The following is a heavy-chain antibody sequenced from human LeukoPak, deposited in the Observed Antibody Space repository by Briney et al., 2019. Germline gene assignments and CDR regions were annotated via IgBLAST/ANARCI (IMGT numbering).Heavy chain of an antibody. Sequence: GESLKISCKGSGYSFTSYWIGWVRQMPGKGLEWMGIIYPGDSDTRYSPSFQGQVTISADKSISTAYLQWSSLKASDTAVYYCASANYYGSGSYYTGDNWFDPWGQGTLVTVSS. CDR1: GYSFTSYW. V-gene: IGHV5-51*01. CDR3: ASANYYGSGSYYTGDNWFDP. CDR2: IYPGDSDT. D-gene: IGHD3-10*01. J-gene: IGHJ5*02.